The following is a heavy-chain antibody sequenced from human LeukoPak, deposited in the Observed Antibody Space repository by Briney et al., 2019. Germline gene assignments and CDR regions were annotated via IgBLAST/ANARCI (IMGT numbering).Heavy chain of an antibody. CDR1: GGSISSSNYY. Sequence: SETLSLTCTVSGGSISSSNYYWGWIRQPPGKGLEWIGSIYYSGSTYYSPSLKSRVTISVDTSKNQFSLKLSSVTAADTAVYYCARDPGTYWGQGTLVTVSS. D-gene: IGHD3-10*01. CDR2: IYYSGST. CDR3: ARDPGTY. J-gene: IGHJ4*02. V-gene: IGHV4-39*07.